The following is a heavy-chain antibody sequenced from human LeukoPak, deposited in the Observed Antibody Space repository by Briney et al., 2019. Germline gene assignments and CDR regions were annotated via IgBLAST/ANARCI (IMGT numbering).Heavy chain of an antibody. CDR2: ISYDGSNK. J-gene: IGHJ6*03. Sequence: GGSLRLSCAASGFTFSDYGMVWVRQAPGKGLEWVAVISYDGSNKYYADSVKGRFAISRDNSKNTLYLQMNSLRAEDTAVYYCARGPYYYYYMDVWGKGTTVTVSS. CDR1: GFTFSDYG. V-gene: IGHV3-30*19. CDR3: ARGPYYYYYMDV.